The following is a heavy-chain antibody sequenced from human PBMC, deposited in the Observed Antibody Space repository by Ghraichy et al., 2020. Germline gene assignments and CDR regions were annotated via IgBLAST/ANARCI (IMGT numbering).Heavy chain of an antibody. CDR1: GFTFSTYG. D-gene: IGHD3-10*01. CDR2: IKQDGSEK. Sequence: GGSLRLSCAASGFTFSTYGMSWVRQAPGKGLEWVCNIKQDGSEKYYVDSVKGRFTISRDNAKNSLYLEMYSLRAEDTAVFYCARVTYYPVSGTYHFGMDVWGQGTKVTVSS. CDR3: ARVTYYPVSGTYHFGMDV. J-gene: IGHJ6*02. V-gene: IGHV3-7*01.